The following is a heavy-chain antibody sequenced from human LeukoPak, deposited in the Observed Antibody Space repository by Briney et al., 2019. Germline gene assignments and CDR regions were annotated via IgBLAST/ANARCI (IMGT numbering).Heavy chain of an antibody. CDR3: VIEGSSSAWNNWFFDL. V-gene: IGHV3-48*01. D-gene: IGHD6-19*01. CDR1: RFTFSSYG. J-gene: IGHJ2*01. CDR2: ISSSSSTI. Sequence: GGSLRLSCAASRFTFSSYGMTWVRQAPGKGLEWGSYISSSSSTIYYADSVKGRFNISRDNAKNCLYLQMNSLRAGDTAVYYCVIEGSSSAWNNWFFDLWGRGTLVTVSS.